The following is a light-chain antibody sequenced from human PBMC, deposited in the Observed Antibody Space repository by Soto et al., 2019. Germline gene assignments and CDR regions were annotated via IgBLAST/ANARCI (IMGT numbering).Light chain of an antibody. CDR2: KAS. Sequence: DIQLTQSPSTLSASVGDRVTITCRASQSINSWLAWYQQRPGKAPKLLVYKASSLESGVPSRFSGSGSGTEFTVTISTLQPDDFATYYCQQYEAYPITFGGGNKVEI. CDR1: QSINSW. J-gene: IGKJ4*01. V-gene: IGKV1-5*03. CDR3: QQYEAYPIT.